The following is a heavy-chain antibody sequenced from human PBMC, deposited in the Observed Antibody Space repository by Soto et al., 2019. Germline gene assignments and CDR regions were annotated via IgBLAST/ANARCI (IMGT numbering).Heavy chain of an antibody. D-gene: IGHD3-3*01. Sequence: PSETLSLTCTVSGGSISSSSYYWGWIRQPPGKGLEWIGSIYYSGSTYYNPSLKSRVTISVDTSKNQFSLKLSSVTAADTAVYYCARESITIFGVVIKNYYYYGMDVWGQGTTVT. CDR2: IYYSGST. CDR3: ARESITIFGVVIKNYYYYGMDV. V-gene: IGHV4-39*01. CDR1: GGSISSSSYY. J-gene: IGHJ6*02.